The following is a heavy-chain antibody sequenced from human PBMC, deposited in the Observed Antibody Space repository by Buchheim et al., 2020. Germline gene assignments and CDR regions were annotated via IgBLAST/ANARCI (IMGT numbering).Heavy chain of an antibody. CDR2: ISYDGNNK. Sequence: QVQLVESGGGVVQPGRSLRLSCAASGFTFSSYAMHWVRQAPGKGLEWVAVISYDGNNKYYADSVKGRFTIPRDNSKNILYLHLDSPRAEDTAMYYCVRDGSSSTWPLDYWGQGTL. CDR3: VRDGSSSTWPLDY. J-gene: IGHJ4*02. CDR1: GFTFSSYA. V-gene: IGHV3-30-3*01. D-gene: IGHD6-13*01.